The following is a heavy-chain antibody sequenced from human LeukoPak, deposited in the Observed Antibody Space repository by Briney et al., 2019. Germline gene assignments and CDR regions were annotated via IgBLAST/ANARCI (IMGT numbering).Heavy chain of an antibody. Sequence: GGSLRLSCVGSGFTFNTYWIHWVRQAPGKGLVWVSRVKEEGRETNYADSVKGRFTLSRDSAKNTVYLQMNNLRAEDTAVYHCARAKPADFDLWGRGTLVTVSS. J-gene: IGHJ2*01. CDR2: VKEEGRET. CDR3: ARAKPADFDL. V-gene: IGHV3-74*01. CDR1: GFTFNTYW.